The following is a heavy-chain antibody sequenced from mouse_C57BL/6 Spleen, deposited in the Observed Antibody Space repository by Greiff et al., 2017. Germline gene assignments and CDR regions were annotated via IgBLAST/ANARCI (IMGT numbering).Heavy chain of an antibody. CDR3: AREGALLLDY. CDR1: GYAFSSSW. V-gene: IGHV1-82*01. Sequence: VKLMESGPELVKPGASVKISCKASGYAFSSSWMNWVKQRPGKGLEWIGRIYPGDGDTNYNGKFKGKDTLTADKSSSTAYMQLSSLTSEDSAVYFCAREGALLLDYWGQGTTLTVSS. CDR2: IYPGDGDT. J-gene: IGHJ2*01. D-gene: IGHD1-1*01.